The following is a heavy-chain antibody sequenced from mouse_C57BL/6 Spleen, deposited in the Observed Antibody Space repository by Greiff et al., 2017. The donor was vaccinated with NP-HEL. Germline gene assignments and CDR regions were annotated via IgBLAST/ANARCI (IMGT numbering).Heavy chain of an antibody. J-gene: IGHJ4*01. D-gene: IGHD2-5*01. CDR2: ISNGGGST. CDR3: ARRVYSNFYAMDY. CDR1: GFTFSDYY. Sequence: EVKPMESGGGLVQPGGSLKLSCAASGFTFSDYYMYWVRQTPEKRLEWVAYISNGGGSTYYPDTVKGRFTISRDNAKNTLYLQMSRLKSEDTAMYYCARRVYSNFYAMDYWGQGTSVTVSS. V-gene: IGHV5-12*01.